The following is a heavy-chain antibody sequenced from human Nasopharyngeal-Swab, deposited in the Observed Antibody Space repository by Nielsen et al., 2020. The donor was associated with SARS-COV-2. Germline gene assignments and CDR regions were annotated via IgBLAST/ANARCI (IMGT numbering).Heavy chain of an antibody. CDR2: IWYDGSNK. Sequence: WIRQPPGKGLEWVAVIWYDGSNKYYADSVKGRFTISRDNSKNTLYLQMNSLRAEDTAVYYCARGVRYNWNPDAFDIWGQGTIVTVSS. CDR3: ARGVRYNWNPDAFDI. V-gene: IGHV3-33*01. D-gene: IGHD1-1*01. J-gene: IGHJ3*02.